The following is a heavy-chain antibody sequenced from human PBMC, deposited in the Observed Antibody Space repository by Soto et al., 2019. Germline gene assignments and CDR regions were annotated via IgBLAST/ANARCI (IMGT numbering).Heavy chain of an antibody. Sequence: GGSLRLSCAASGFTFSGSAMHWVRQASGKGLEWVGRIRSKANSYATAYAASVKGRFTISRDDSKNTAYPQMNSLKTEDTAVYYCTRQDGSNVDYWGQGTLVTVSS. CDR1: GFTFSGSA. V-gene: IGHV3-73*01. CDR3: TRQDGSNVDY. CDR2: IRSKANSYAT. J-gene: IGHJ4*02. D-gene: IGHD2-8*01.